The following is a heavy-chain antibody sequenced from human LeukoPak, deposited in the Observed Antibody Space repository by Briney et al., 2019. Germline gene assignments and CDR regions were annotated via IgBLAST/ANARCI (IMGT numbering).Heavy chain of an antibody. CDR3: ARGRGSLYGMDV. CDR2: INHSGST. V-gene: IGHV4-34*01. J-gene: IGHJ6*04. D-gene: IGHD3-10*01. Sequence: SETLSLTCAVYGGSFSGYYWSWIRQPPGKGLEWIGEINHSGSTNYNPSLKSQVTISVDTSKNQFSLKLSSVTAADTAVYYCARGRGSLYGMDVWGKGTTVTVSS. CDR1: GGSFSGYY.